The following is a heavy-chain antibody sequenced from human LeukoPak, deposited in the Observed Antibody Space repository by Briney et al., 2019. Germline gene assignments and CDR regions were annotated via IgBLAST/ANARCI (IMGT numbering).Heavy chain of an antibody. Sequence: TGGSLRRSCAASGFTVSSNYMSWVRQAPGKGLEWVSVIYSGGSTYYADSVKGRFTISRDNSKNTLYLQMNSLRAEDTAVYYCASWTTEYFQHWGQGTLVTVSS. CDR2: IYSGGST. CDR3: ASWTTEYFQH. D-gene: IGHD3/OR15-3a*01. J-gene: IGHJ1*01. V-gene: IGHV3-53*01. CDR1: GFTVSSNY.